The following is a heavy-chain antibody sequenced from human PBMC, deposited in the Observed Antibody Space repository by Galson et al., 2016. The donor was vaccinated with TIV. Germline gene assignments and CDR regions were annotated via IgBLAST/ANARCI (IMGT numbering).Heavy chain of an antibody. V-gene: IGHV2-5*02. D-gene: IGHD5-12*01. Sequence: PALVKPTQTLTLTCTFSGFSLTTSGVGVGWIRQSPRRALEFLALIYWDDDERYSPSLGNRLTIAKDTSKTQVVLTMTNMDPADTATYYCVHYSGHDYATWYFDYWGQGTLVTVSS. J-gene: IGHJ4*02. CDR2: IYWDDDE. CDR1: GFSLTTSGVG. CDR3: VHYSGHDYATWYFDY.